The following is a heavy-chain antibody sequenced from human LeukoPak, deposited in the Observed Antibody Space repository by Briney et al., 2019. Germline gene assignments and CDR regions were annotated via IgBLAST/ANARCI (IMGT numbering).Heavy chain of an antibody. CDR2: IKQDGSEK. CDR3: ATTQTFDY. D-gene: IGHD2-15*01. Sequence: GESLRLSCIASGFTFSSYWMSWVRQAPGKGLEWVANIKQDGSEKYYMDSVKGRFSISRDNAKNSLNLQMNNLRAEDTAVYCATTQTFDYWGQGTLVTVSS. CDR1: GFTFSSYW. J-gene: IGHJ4*02. V-gene: IGHV3-7*03.